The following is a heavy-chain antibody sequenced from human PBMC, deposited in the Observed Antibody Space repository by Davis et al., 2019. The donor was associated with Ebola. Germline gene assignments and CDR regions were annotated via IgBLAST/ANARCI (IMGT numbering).Heavy chain of an antibody. D-gene: IGHD5-18*01. CDR2: IDPSDSYT. V-gene: IGHV5-10-1*01. J-gene: IGHJ4*02. CDR1: GYGFTSYW. CDR3: ARPLNQDVDTEYY. Sequence: GESLKISCKGSGYGFTSYWISWVRQMPGKGLEWMGRIDPSDSYTNYSPSFQGHVTISADKSISTAYLQWSSLKASDTAMYYCARPLNQDVDTEYYWGQGTLVTVSS.